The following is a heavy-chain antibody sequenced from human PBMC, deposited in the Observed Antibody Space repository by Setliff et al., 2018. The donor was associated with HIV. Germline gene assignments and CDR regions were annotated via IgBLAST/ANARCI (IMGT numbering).Heavy chain of an antibody. V-gene: IGHV4-34*04. CDR1: GGSFSGYN. D-gene: IGHD3-3*01. J-gene: IGHJ4*02. CDR2: INHSGST. Sequence: PSETLSLTCAVYGGSFSGYNWSWIRQTPGKGLEWIGEINHSGSTNHNPSLKSRATISVDTSKNQFSLKLSSVTAADTAVYYCARGGGTIIGANFDYRGQGTLVTVSS. CDR3: ARGGGTIIGANFDY.